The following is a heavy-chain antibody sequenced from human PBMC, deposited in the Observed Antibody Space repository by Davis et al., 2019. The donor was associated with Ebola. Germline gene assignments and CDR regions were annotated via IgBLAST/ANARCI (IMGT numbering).Heavy chain of an antibody. CDR2: IYYSGIT. Sequence: MPSETLSLTCTVSGGSIISSSSYWGWIRQPPRKGLEWIGSIYYSGITYYNLSLKSRVTISVDTSKNQFSLKLRSVTAADTAVYYCARQGWSGYSLRHWLDPWGRGTLVTVSS. V-gene: IGHV4-39*01. CDR1: GGSIISSSSY. J-gene: IGHJ5*02. CDR3: ARQGWSGYSLRHWLDP. D-gene: IGHD3-3*01.